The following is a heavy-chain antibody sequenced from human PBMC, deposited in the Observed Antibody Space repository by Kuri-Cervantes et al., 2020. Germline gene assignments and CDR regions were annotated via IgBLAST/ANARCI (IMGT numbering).Heavy chain of an antibody. J-gene: IGHJ4*02. V-gene: IGHV1-69*05. CDR2: IIPIFGTA. D-gene: IGHD3-16*02. Sequence: SVKVSCKASGGTFSSYAISWVRQAPGQGLEWMGGIIPIFGTANYAQKFQGRVTITTDESTSTAYMELNSLRAEDTAVYYCARDDGMITFGGVIGPFDYWGQGALVTVSS. CDR1: GGTFSSYA. CDR3: ARDDGMITFGGVIGPFDY.